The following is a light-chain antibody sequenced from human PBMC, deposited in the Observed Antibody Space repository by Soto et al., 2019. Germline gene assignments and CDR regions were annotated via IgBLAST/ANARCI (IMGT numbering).Light chain of an antibody. V-gene: IGKV1-5*01. J-gene: IGKJ1*01. CDR1: VSIRTW. CDR3: QQYNNYPRT. Sequence: DIQMTQSPTTLSAFIGDRVTITCRASVSIRTWLAWYQHKPGKAPKFLIYDASTLESGVPSRFSGSVSGTEGTITISSLQPDDGSTYYCQQYNNYPRTFGQGTKVDIK. CDR2: DAS.